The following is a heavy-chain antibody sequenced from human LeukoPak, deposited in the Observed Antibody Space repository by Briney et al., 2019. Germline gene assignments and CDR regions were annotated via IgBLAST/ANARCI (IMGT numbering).Heavy chain of an antibody. J-gene: IGHJ3*02. D-gene: IGHD1-14*01. Sequence: PSETLSLTCTVSGGSISSGSYYWSWIRQPAGKGLGWIGRIYTSGSTNYNPSLKSRVTISVDTSKNQFSLKLSSVTAADTAVYYCARDRYLVAFDIWGQGTMVTVSS. CDR3: ARDRYLVAFDI. CDR1: GGSISSGSYY. V-gene: IGHV4-61*02. CDR2: IYTSGST.